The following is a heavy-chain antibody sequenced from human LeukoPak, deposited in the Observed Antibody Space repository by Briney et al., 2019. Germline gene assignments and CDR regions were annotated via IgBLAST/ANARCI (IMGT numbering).Heavy chain of an antibody. V-gene: IGHV3-23*01. Sequence: GGSLRLSCAASGFIFSTYTMNWVRQAPGKGLEWVSSISSSGGSTYYADSVKGRFTISRDNSKNTLYLQVNSLRAEDTAVYYCAKVAVYHDSCPDSWGQGTLVTVSS. CDR1: GFIFSTYT. J-gene: IGHJ4*02. CDR3: AKVAVYHDSCPDS. CDR2: ISSSGGST. D-gene: IGHD5/OR15-5a*01.